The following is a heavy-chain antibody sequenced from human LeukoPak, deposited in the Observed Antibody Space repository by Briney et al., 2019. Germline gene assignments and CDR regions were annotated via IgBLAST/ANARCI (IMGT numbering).Heavy chain of an antibody. CDR1: GFTFSNYA. V-gene: IGHV3-23*01. Sequence: PGGSLRLSCTASGFTFSNYAMSWVRQAPGKGLEWVSAISGSGGSTYYADSVKGRFTISRDNSKNTLYLQMNSLRAEDTAVYYCAKRLPKNYDFWSGYLDYWGQGTLVTVSS. CDR3: AKRLPKNYDFWSGYLDY. J-gene: IGHJ4*02. D-gene: IGHD3-3*01. CDR2: ISGSGGST.